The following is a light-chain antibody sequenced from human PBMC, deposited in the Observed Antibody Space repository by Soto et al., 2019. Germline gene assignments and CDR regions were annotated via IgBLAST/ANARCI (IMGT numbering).Light chain of an antibody. J-gene: IGLJ1*01. V-gene: IGLV2-14*01. CDR1: SSDVGAYNF. CDR3: TSYTSSITYV. CDR2: GVS. Sequence: QSALTQPASVSGSPGQSITISCTGTSSDVGAYNFVSWYQQHPGKAPKLIIYGVSNRPSGVFNRFSGSKSGNTASLTISGLQAEDEADYYCTSYTSSITYVFGTGTKGTVL.